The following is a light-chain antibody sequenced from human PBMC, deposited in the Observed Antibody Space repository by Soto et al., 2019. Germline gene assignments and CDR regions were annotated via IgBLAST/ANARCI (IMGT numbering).Light chain of an antibody. CDR1: NSNIGSNA. CDR2: YND. V-gene: IGLV1-36*01. CDR3: ATWDDRLTAWV. Sequence: QSVLTQSPSVSGAPRQSVNISCSGNNSNIGSNAVHWYQQLPGKAPKLLMYYNDMLPSGVSVRFSGSKSGTSASLAISGLQSEDEGDYYCATWDDRLTAWVFGGGTKLTVL. J-gene: IGLJ3*02.